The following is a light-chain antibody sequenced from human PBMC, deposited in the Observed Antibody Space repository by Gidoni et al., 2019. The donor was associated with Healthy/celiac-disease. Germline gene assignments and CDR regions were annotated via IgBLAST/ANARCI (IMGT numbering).Light chain of an antibody. CDR2: AAS. Sequence: IQMTQSPSSLSASVGDRVTITCRASQSISSYLNWYQQKPGKAPKLLIYAASSLQSGVPSRFSGRGFGTDFTLTISSLQPEDFATYYCQQSYSTLPYTFGQGTKLEIK. J-gene: IGKJ2*01. CDR3: QQSYSTLPYT. V-gene: IGKV1-39*01. CDR1: QSISSY.